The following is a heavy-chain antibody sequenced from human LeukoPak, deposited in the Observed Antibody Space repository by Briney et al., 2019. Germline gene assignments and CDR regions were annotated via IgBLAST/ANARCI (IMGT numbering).Heavy chain of an antibody. D-gene: IGHD5-18*01. V-gene: IGHV3-21*01. CDR3: ARDGTASLIGRNWFDP. CDR2: ISSSSTYI. Sequence: GGSLRLSCAASGFIFSSYSMNWVRQAPGKGLEWVSSISSSSTYIYYADSVKGRFTISRDNAKNSLYLQMNSLRAEDTAVYYCARDGTASLIGRNWFDPWGQGTLVTVSS. J-gene: IGHJ5*02. CDR1: GFIFSSYS.